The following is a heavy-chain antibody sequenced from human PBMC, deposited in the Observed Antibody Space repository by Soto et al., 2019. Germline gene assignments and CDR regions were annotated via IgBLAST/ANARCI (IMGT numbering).Heavy chain of an antibody. V-gene: IGHV1-46*01. CDR1: GYTFSTYY. J-gene: IGHJ4*01. CDR2: INPSGGST. D-gene: IGHD4-4*01. Sequence: ASVKVSCKASGYTFSTYYMHWVRQAPGQGYEWMGIINPSGGSTTYAQKFQGIVTMTRDTSTTTVYMELSSLKSEDTAVYYCPRYDYNGYYFDYWGPG. CDR3: PRYDYNGYYFDY.